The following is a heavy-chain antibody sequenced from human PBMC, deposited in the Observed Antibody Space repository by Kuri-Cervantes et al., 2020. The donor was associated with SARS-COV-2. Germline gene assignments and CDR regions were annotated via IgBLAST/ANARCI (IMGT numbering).Heavy chain of an antibody. CDR2: IKSMTDDGTV. V-gene: IGHV3-15*01. Sequence: GGSLRLSCAASGFAFKNAWMSWVRQAPGKGLEWVGRIKSMTDDGTVAYAAPVKGRFTISRDDSKNTLYLQMNSLKTDDTALYYCASDRDYADGRYWGQGTLVTVSS. D-gene: IGHD4-17*01. J-gene: IGHJ4*02. CDR3: ASDRDYADGRY. CDR1: GFAFKNAW.